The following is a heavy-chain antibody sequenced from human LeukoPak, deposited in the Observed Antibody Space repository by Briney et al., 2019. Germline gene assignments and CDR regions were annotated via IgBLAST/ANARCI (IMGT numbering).Heavy chain of an antibody. V-gene: IGHV3-23*01. CDR3: AKDRPNGMDV. CDR2: INGNGDGT. J-gene: IGHJ6*02. Sequence: GGSLRLSCAASGITFRSYAMSWVRQAPGKGLEWVSGINGNGDGTYYADSVKGRSTISRDNSKSTVYLQMNSLRAEDTAVYYCAKDRPNGMDVWGQGTTVTVSS. CDR1: GITFRSYA.